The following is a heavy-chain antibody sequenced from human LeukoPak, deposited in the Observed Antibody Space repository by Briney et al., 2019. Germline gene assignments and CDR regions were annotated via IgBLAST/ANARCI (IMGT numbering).Heavy chain of an antibody. D-gene: IGHD1-1*01. CDR2: LRGDTGDT. J-gene: IGHJ4*02. CDR1: GYIVSDYY. Sequence: GASVTVSCKTSGYIVSDYYMHWVRQAPGQGLEWMGWLRGDTGDTDSPQKFRGRATMTRDTATNTAYMHLSRLTYDDTAIYFCARVRDNACDYWGQGTLVTVSS. V-gene: IGHV1-2*02. CDR3: ARVRDNACDY.